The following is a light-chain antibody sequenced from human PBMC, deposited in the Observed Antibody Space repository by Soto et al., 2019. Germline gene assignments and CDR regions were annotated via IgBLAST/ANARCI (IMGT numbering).Light chain of an antibody. Sequence: SEGTQCRSSRSASIVERITITCRARQSVNTILNWYQQKPGKAPNLLIYAASILQPGVPSRLSGNGSGTDFTLTVNSLQAEDFAIYYCQLSYSSPTTFGQGTRLEIK. CDR3: QLSYSSPTT. V-gene: IGKV1-39*01. J-gene: IGKJ5*01. CDR1: QSVNTI. CDR2: AAS.